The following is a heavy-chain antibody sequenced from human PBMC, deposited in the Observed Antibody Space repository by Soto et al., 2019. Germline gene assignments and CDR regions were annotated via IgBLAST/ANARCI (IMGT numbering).Heavy chain of an antibody. CDR1: GFTLSSYD. Sequence: GGSLRLSCAASGFTLSSYDMHWVRQSTGKGLEWVSAIGSGGDTDYAGSVKGRFTISREKAENSLFLQMNSLRAGDTAVYYCAREDAGSFDYWGQGTLVTVSS. D-gene: IGHD2-8*01. CDR3: AREDAGSFDY. V-gene: IGHV3-13*04. J-gene: IGHJ4*02. CDR2: IGSGGDT.